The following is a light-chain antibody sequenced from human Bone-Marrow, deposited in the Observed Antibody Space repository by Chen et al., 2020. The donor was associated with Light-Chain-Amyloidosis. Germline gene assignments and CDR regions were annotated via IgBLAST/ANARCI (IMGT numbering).Light chain of an antibody. V-gene: IGLV2-8*01. CDR2: EVS. J-gene: IGLJ3*02. CDR1: SSDVGGYTF. CDR3: SSYLGNNNWV. Sequence: QFALTQPPSASGSPGQQVTISSTGASSDVGGYTFVSWYQQHPGKAPKLMIHEVSKRPSGVPDRFSGSKSGNTASLTVSGLQAEDEADYYCSSYLGNNNWVFGGGTKLTVL.